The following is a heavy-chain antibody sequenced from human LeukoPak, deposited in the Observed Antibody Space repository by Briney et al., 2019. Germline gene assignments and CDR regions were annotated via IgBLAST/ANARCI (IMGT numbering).Heavy chain of an antibody. D-gene: IGHD2-2*01. CDR3: XXXXXXXXXXXPTILKGAFDI. V-gene: IGHV3-48*01. CDR1: GFTFSSYS. CDR2: ISASTGII. Sequence: PGGSLRLSCAASGFTFSSYSMNWVRQAPGKGLEWVSYISASTGIIYYADSVKGRFTISRDDAKNSLYLQMNSLRAEDTAVYYXXXXXXXXXXXXPTILKGAFDIWGQGTMVTVSS. J-gene: IGHJ3*02.